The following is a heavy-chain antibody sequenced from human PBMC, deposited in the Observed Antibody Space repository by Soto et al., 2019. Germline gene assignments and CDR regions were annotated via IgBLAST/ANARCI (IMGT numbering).Heavy chain of an antibody. D-gene: IGHD6-6*01. CDR2: VYYSGHT. Sequence: QVQLQESGPGLLKPSETLSLTCSVSGDISSHYWSWVRQAPGKGLEWVGYVYYSGHTNYNPSLKSRLTISIHPSENQLSLKLSSVTAADAAVYYCAGVVINNKYNWFDAWGQGILVTVSS. V-gene: IGHV4-59*08. J-gene: IGHJ5*02. CDR3: AGVVINNKYNWFDA. CDR1: GDISSHY.